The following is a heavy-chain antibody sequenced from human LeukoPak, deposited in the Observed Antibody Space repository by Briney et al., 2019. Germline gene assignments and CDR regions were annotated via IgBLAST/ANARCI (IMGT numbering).Heavy chain of an antibody. V-gene: IGHV3-64D*06. Sequence: GGSLRLSCAASGFTFTSHVMHWVRQAPGKGLQYVSGISMNVQTTYYAGSVKGRFTISRDSSKNTVYLQMNSLTAEDTAVYYCVREGLERRTNFDYWGQGTLVSVSS. J-gene: IGHJ4*02. D-gene: IGHD1-1*01. CDR2: ISMNVQTT. CDR1: GFTFTSHV. CDR3: VREGLERRTNFDY.